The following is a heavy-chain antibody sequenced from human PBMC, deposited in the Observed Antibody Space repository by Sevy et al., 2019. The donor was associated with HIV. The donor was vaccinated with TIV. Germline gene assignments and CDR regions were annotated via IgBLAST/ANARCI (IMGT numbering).Heavy chain of an antibody. CDR2: LSFGCGEI. D-gene: IGHD2-8*01. J-gene: IGHJ4*02. CDR1: GFXFSMYS. V-gene: IGHV3-23*01. CDR3: AREGCTKPHDY. Sequence: GGSLRLSCAASGFXFSMYSMSWVRQPPGKGLEWVSTLSFGCGEINYADSVKGRFTISRDNSKSSVYLQMNNLRPEDTAVYYCAREGCTKPHDYWGQGTLVTVSS.